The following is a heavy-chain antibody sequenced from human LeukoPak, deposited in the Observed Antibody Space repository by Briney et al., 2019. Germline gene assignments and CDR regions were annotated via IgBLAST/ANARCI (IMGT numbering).Heavy chain of an antibody. CDR2: INHSGST. CDR3: ARGTYDFGNYYYYMDV. V-gene: IGHV4-34*01. J-gene: IGHJ6*03. CDR1: GGSFSGYY. D-gene: IGHD3-3*01. Sequence: SETLSLTCAVYGGSFSGYYWSWIRQPPGKGLEWIGEINHSGSTNYHPSLKSRVTISVDTSKNQFSLKLSSVTAADTAVYYCARGTYDFGNYYYYMDVWGKGTTVTVSS.